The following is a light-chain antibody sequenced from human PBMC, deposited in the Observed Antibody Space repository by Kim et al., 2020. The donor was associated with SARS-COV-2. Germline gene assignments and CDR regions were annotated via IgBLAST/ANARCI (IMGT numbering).Light chain of an antibody. J-gene: IGKJ2*01. Sequence: SASVGDRVTITCQASQSLSNYLNWYQQKPGKDPKVLIYGASSLQSGVTSRFSGSGSGTDFTFTISSLQPEDFATYYCQQSYSTPYTFGQGTKLEI. V-gene: IGKV1-39*01. CDR2: GAS. CDR1: QSLSNY. CDR3: QQSYSTPYT.